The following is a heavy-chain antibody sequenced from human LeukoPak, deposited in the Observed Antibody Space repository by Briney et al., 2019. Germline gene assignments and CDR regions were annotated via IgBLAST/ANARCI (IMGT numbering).Heavy chain of an antibody. J-gene: IGHJ5*02. D-gene: IGHD6-13*01. V-gene: IGHV4-59*01. CDR2: IYYSGST. CDR1: GGSISSYY. CDR3: ARAGWGQQLIWFDP. Sequence: SETLSLTCTVSGGSISSYYWSWIRQPPGKGLEWIGYIYYSGSTNYNPSLKSRVTISVDTSKNPFSLKPSSVTAADTAVYYCARAGWGQQLIWFDPWGQGTLVTVSS.